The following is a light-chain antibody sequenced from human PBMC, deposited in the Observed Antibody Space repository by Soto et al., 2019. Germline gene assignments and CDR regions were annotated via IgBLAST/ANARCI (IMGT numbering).Light chain of an antibody. Sequence: EIVMTQSPPTLSVSPGERATLSCRASQSVSSNLARYQQKPGQAPRLLIYGASKRATGIPARFSGSGSGTEFTLPISSLQSEDFAVYYCQQYNNWPPWTFGQGTKVDIK. CDR3: QQYNNWPPWT. V-gene: IGKV3-15*01. J-gene: IGKJ1*01. CDR1: QSVSSN. CDR2: GAS.